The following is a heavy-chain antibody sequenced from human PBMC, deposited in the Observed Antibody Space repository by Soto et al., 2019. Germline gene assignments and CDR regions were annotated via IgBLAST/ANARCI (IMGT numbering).Heavy chain of an antibody. V-gene: IGHV3-30*18. Sequence: PGGSLRLSCAASGFTFSSYGMHWVRQAPGKGLEWVAVISYDGSNKYYADSVKGRFTISRDNSKNTLYLQMNSLRAEDTAVYYCAKAAAAGTLTYYFDYWGQGTLVTVSS. D-gene: IGHD6-13*01. J-gene: IGHJ4*02. CDR2: ISYDGSNK. CDR3: AKAAAAGTLTYYFDY. CDR1: GFTFSSYG.